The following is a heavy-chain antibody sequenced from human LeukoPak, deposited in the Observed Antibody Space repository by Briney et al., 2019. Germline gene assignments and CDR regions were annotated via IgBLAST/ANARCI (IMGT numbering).Heavy chain of an antibody. J-gene: IGHJ5*02. D-gene: IGHD6-13*01. CDR1: GFTFSSYS. CDR2: ISSSSSTI. Sequence: GGSLRLSCAASGFTFSSYSMNWVRQAPGKGLEWVSYISSSSSTIYYADSVKGRFTISRDNAKNSLYLQMNSLRAEDTAVYYCARVRGQQLVGSPAWFDPWGQGTLVTVSS. V-gene: IGHV3-48*01. CDR3: ARVRGQQLVGSPAWFDP.